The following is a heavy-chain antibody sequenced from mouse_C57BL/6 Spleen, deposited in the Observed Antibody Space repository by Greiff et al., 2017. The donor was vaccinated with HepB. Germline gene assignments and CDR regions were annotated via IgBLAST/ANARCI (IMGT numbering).Heavy chain of an antibody. CDR3: ASPGTTVEDYAMDY. CDR2: IYPGNGDT. V-gene: IGHV1-12*01. D-gene: IGHD1-1*01. CDR1: GYTFTSYN. J-gene: IGHJ4*01. Sequence: LQESGAELVRPGASVKMSCKASGYTFTSYNMHWVKQTPRQGLEWIGAIYPGNGDTSYNQKFKGKATLTVDKSSSTAYMQLSSLTSEDSAVYFCASPGTTVEDYAMDYWGQGTSVTVSS.